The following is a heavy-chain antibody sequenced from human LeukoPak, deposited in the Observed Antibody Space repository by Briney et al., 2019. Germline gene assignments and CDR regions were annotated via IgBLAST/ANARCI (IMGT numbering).Heavy chain of an antibody. V-gene: IGHV3-21*01. J-gene: IGHJ4*02. Sequence: GGSLRLSCALSGFTFSTFSMTWVRQAPGKRLGWGSSISSSSTYIYYADSVKGRFTISRDNDKNSLYLQMNSLRAEDTAVYYCARQRTTMTTGLLGYWGQGTLSPSPQ. CDR1: GFTFSTFS. CDR2: ISSSSTYI. D-gene: IGHD4-17*01. CDR3: ARQRTTMTTGLLGY.